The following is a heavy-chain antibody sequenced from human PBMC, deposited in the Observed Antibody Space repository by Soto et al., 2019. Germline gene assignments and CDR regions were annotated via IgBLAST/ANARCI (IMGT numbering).Heavy chain of an antibody. CDR3: AGFGVGDRDDK. Sequence: SETLSLTCTVSDYSISSDYYWGWIRQAPGKGLEWIGYISHSETTYYSPALKNRIIISSDFSMNQFSLRLNSVTAADTAVYFCAGFGVGDRDDKWGQGTLVTVSS. V-gene: IGHV4-38-2*02. D-gene: IGHD2-8*01. CDR2: ISHSETT. J-gene: IGHJ4*02. CDR1: DYSISSDYY.